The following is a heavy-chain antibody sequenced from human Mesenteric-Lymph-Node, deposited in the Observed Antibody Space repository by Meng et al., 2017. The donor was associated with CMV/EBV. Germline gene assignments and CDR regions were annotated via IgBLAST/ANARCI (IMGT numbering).Heavy chain of an antibody. D-gene: IGHD3-16*01. J-gene: IGHJ3*02. CDR2: IYYSGST. Sequence: SGGSVSSGSYYWSWIRQPPGKGLEWIGYIYYSGSTNYNPSLKSRVTISVDTSKNQFSLKLSSVTAADTAVYYCARRGTTASYDAFDIWGQGTMVTVSS. CDR3: ARRGTTASYDAFDI. V-gene: IGHV4-61*01. CDR1: GGSVSSGSYY.